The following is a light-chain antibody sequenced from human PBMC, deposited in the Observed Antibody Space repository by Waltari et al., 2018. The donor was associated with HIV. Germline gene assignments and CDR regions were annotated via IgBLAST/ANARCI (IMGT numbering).Light chain of an antibody. Sequence: DIVMTQSPLSLPVTPGEPASISCRSSQSLLHSNGNNYSHWYLQKPGQSPQLLIYLASNRTSGVPDRFSGRRSGTDFTLKISRVDVGDVGVYYCMHALQLPLTSGGGTKVEIK. J-gene: IGKJ4*01. CDR1: QSLLHSNGNNY. V-gene: IGKV2-28*01. CDR3: MHALQLPLT. CDR2: LAS.